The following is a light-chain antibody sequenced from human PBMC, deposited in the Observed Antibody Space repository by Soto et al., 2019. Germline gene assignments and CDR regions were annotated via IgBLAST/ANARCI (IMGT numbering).Light chain of an antibody. CDR3: LQHNAYPLT. V-gene: IGKV1-17*01. J-gene: IGKJ4*01. CDR2: AAS. CDR1: QDIGND. Sequence: DIQMTQSPSSLSASVGDRVTITCRASQDIGNDVGWYQQKPGKAPKRLIFAASRLQSGVPSRFGGSRSGTSFILTVSSLQPEDFATYYCLQHNAYPLTFGGGTTVDIK.